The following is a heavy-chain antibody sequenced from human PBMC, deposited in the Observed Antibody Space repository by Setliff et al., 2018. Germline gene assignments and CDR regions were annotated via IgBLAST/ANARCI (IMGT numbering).Heavy chain of an antibody. V-gene: IGHV4-61*09. J-gene: IGHJ4*02. CDR2: IYTSGST. Sequence: SETLSLTCSVSGGSISSGSDYWTWIRQPAGKGLEWIGHIYTSGSTNYNPSLKSRVTISVDTSKNQFSLKLSSVTAADTAVYFCATGSSGDNNSWYPYFFEYWGQGILVTVSS. D-gene: IGHD6-13*01. CDR3: ATGSSGDNNSWYPYFFEY. CDR1: GGSISSGSDY.